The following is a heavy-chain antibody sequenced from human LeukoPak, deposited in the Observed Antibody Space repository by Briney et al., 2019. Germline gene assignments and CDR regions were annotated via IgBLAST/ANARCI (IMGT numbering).Heavy chain of an antibody. CDR2: LYSYGNT. Sequence: GGPLRLSCGASGFTDIINHMTWAPQAPGKGLECVSVLYSYGNTKYADSVQGRFTISRDNSKNTLYLEMNSLSPDDSAVYYCARGVEPLAANTLAYWGQGTLVTVSS. CDR3: ARGVEPLAANTLAY. CDR1: GFTDIINH. V-gene: IGHV3-53*01. D-gene: IGHD1-14*01. J-gene: IGHJ4*02.